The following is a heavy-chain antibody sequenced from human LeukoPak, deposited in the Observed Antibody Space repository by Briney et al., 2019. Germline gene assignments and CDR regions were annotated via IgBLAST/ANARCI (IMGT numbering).Heavy chain of an antibody. CDR2: VGGTDGRT. J-gene: IGHJ4*02. CDR1: GLTFSSYG. CDR3: AKDGSYYFDY. Sequence: PGGSLRLSCAASGLTFSSYGMGWVRQAPAKGLEWVSAVGGTDGRTYYAAFVKGRFTIYRDNSKNTLYLQMNSLRAEDTAVYYCAKDGSYYFDYWGQGTLVTVSS. V-gene: IGHV3-23*01.